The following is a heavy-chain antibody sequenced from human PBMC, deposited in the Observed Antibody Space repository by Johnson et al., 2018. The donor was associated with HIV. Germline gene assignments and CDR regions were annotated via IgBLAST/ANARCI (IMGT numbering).Heavy chain of an antibody. CDR2: IGTAGDT. Sequence: VQLVESGGGLVQPGGSLRLSCAASGFTVSSNYMSWVRQAPGKGLEWVSVIGTAGDTYYPGSVKGRFTISRENAKNSLYLQMKSLRVEDTAVYYCARSPETGDRLWRAFDIWGHGTMVTVSS. J-gene: IGHJ3*02. CDR1: GFTVSSNY. D-gene: IGHD4-17*01. CDR3: ARSPETGDRLWRAFDI. V-gene: IGHV3-13*01.